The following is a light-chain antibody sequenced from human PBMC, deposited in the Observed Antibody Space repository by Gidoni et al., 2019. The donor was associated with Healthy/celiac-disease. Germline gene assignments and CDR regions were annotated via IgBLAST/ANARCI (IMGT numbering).Light chain of an antibody. CDR2: GAS. CDR3: QQYNNWRYT. V-gene: IGKV3-15*01. J-gene: IGKJ2*01. Sequence: EIVLPQSPATLSVSPGERATLSCRASQSVSSNLPCYQQKPGQAPRLLIYGASTRATGIPARFSGSGSGTEFTLTISSLQSEDFAVYYCQQYNNWRYTFGQGTKLEIK. CDR1: QSVSSN.